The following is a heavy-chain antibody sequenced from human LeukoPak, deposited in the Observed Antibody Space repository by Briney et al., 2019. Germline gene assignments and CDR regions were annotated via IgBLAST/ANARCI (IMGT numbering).Heavy chain of an antibody. CDR2: IYYSGST. Sequence: LRLSCAASGFTFSSYAMSWVRQAPGEGLEWVGYIYYSGSTYYNPSLKSRVTISVDTSKNQLSLKLSSVTAADTAVYYCARVGHYGSVYYYGMDGWGQGTTVTVPS. V-gene: IGHV4-31*02. D-gene: IGHD3-10*01. CDR1: GFTFSSYA. CDR3: ARVGHYGSVYYYGMDG. J-gene: IGHJ6*02.